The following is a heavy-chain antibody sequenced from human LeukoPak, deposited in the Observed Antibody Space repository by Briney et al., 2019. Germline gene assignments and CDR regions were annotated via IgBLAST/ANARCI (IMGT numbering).Heavy chain of an antibody. V-gene: IGHV1-18*01. CDR2: ISAYNGNT. Sequence: ASVKVSCKASGYTLTSYGISWVRQAPGQGLEWMGWISAYNGNTRYAQKLQGRVTMTRDTSTSTVYMELSSLRSEDTAVYYCARDLKLGSYYYMDVWGKGTTVTISS. J-gene: IGHJ6*03. D-gene: IGHD3-10*01. CDR3: ARDLKLGSYYYMDV. CDR1: GYTLTSYG.